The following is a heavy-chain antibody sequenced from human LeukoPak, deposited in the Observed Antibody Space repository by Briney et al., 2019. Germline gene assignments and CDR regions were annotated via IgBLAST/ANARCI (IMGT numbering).Heavy chain of an antibody. V-gene: IGHV3-7*04. D-gene: IGHD6-19*01. CDR2: IKEDGSDK. CDR3: ARGQGSAAVVGDSDY. CDR1: GFSFRSFW. J-gene: IGHJ4*02. Sequence: TGGSLRLSCAASGFSFRSFWMSWVRQAPGKGLEWVASIKEDGSDKYYVESVKGRFTISRENARNSLYLQMNSLRAEDTAVYYCARGQGSAAVVGDSDYWGQGTLVTVSS.